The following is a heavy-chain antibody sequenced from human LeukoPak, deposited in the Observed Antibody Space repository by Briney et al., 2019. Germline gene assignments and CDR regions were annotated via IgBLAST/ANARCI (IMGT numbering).Heavy chain of an antibody. V-gene: IGHV4-59*11. D-gene: IGHD5-18*01. J-gene: IGHJ4*02. Sequence: SETLSLTCVVYGGSFSDHSWSWIRQPPGKGLEWIGYIYYSGSTNYNPSLKSRVTISVDTSKNQFSLKLSSVTAADTAVYYCARGVTGYSYGFGYWGQGTLVTVSS. CDR3: ARGVTGYSYGFGY. CDR2: IYYSGST. CDR1: GGSFSDHS.